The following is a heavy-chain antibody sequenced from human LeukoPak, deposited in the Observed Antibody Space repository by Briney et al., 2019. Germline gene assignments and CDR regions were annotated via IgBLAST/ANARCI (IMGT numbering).Heavy chain of an antibody. Sequence: GGSLRLSFAASGFTFSSYNMNWVRQAPGKGLEWVSSISGSSSFIYYADSVKGRFTISRDNAKNSLYLQMNSLRAEDTAVYYCARGAYSSGWYYWGQGTLVTVSS. CDR2: ISGSSSFI. D-gene: IGHD6-19*01. J-gene: IGHJ4*02. CDR3: ARGAYSSGWYY. CDR1: GFTFSSYN. V-gene: IGHV3-21*04.